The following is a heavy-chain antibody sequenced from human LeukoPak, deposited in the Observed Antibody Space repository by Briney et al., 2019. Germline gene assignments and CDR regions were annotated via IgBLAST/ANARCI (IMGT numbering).Heavy chain of an antibody. Sequence: GGSLRLSCAASGFTFSSYSMNWVRQAPGKGLEWVSYISSSSTIYYADSVKGRFTISRDNAKNSLYLQMNSLRAEDTAVYYCARDLYGGATYYFDYWGQGTLVTVSS. J-gene: IGHJ4*02. CDR3: ARDLYGGATYYFDY. V-gene: IGHV3-48*01. CDR1: GFTFSSYS. CDR2: ISSSSTI. D-gene: IGHD4-23*01.